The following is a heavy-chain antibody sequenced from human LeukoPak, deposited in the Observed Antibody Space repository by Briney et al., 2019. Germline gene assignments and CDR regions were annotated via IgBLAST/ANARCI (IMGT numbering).Heavy chain of an antibody. CDR2: ISSSGSTI. D-gene: IGHD1-20*01. J-gene: IGHJ4*02. CDR3: ARSGYNWNDSPRVDY. V-gene: IGHV3-48*04. Sequence: PGGSLRLSCAASGFTFSSYSMNWVRQAPGKGLEWVSYISSSGSTIYYADSVKGRFTISRDNAKNSLYLQMNSLRAEDTAVYYCARSGYNWNDSPRVDYWGQGTLVTVSS. CDR1: GFTFSSYS.